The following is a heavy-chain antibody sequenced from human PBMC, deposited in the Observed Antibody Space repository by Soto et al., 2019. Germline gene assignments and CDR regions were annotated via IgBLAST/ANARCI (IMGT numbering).Heavy chain of an antibody. D-gene: IGHD6-13*01. CDR1: GFTFSSYG. V-gene: IGHV3-33*01. J-gene: IGHJ6*02. CDR2: IWYDGSNK. Sequence: QVQLVESGGGVVQPGRSLRLSCAASGFTFSSYGMHWVRQAPGKGLEWVAVIWYDGSNKYYADSVKGRFTISRDNSKNTLYLQMNSLRAEDTAVYYCAREFGGYSSSWRPAIPTNYYYGMDVWGQGTTVTVSS. CDR3: AREFGGYSSSWRPAIPTNYYYGMDV.